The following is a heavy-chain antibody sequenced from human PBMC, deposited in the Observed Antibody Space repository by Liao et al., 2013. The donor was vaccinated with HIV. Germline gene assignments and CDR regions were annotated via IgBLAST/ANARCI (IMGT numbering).Heavy chain of an antibody. D-gene: IGHD4-17*01. J-gene: IGHJ5*02. CDR1: GGSFSGYY. V-gene: IGHV4-59*10. CDR3: ARHYGDSPGWFDP. Sequence: QVQLQQWGAGLLKPSETLSLTCAVYGGSFSGYYWSWIRQPPGKGLEWIGHIYTGMSTTGTTNYNPSLKSRVSISADTSKNQFSLKLSSVTAADTAVYYCARHYGDSPGWFDPWGQGSLVTVSS. CDR2: IYTGMSTTGTT.